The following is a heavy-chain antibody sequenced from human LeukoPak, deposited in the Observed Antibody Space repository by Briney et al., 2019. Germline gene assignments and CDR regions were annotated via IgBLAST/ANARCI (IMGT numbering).Heavy chain of an antibody. Sequence: GGSLRLSCAASGFTFSSYAMSWVRQAPGKGLEWVSAISGSGGSTYYADSVKGRFTISRDNSKNTLYLQMNSLRAEDTAVYYCAKDLYTPLIVVVPADWFDPWGQGTLVTVSS. J-gene: IGHJ5*02. V-gene: IGHV3-23*01. CDR2: ISGSGGST. CDR3: AKDLYTPLIVVVPADWFDP. D-gene: IGHD2-2*01. CDR1: GFTFSSYA.